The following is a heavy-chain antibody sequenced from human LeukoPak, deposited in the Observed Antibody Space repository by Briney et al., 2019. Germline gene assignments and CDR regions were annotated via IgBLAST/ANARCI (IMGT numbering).Heavy chain of an antibody. Sequence: PSETLSLTCAVYGGSFSGYYWSWIRQPPGKGLEWIGEINHSGSTNYNPSLKSRVTISVDTSKNQFSLKLSSVTAADTAAYYCARVRVGGYCSSTSCYTSDYWGQGTLVTVSS. D-gene: IGHD2-2*02. CDR3: ARVRVGGYCSSTSCYTSDY. J-gene: IGHJ4*02. CDR1: GGSFSGYY. CDR2: INHSGST. V-gene: IGHV4-34*01.